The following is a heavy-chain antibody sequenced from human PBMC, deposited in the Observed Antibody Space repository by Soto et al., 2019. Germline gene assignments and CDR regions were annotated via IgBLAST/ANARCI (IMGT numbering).Heavy chain of an antibody. CDR2: VLPISGST. CDR1: GGLISKYS. CDR3: ATIRVRGGPLRFED. V-gene: IGHV1-69*06. D-gene: IGHD5-12*01. J-gene: IGHJ4*01. Sequence: QVQLVQSGAEVRKPGSSVKVSCKTSGGLISKYSFNWVRQAPGQGLEWMGGVLPISGSTDYAQKFQGRPTITADRSTSTVYMELSRLRSADTANYYCATIRVRGGPLRFEDGGQGMLISVSS.